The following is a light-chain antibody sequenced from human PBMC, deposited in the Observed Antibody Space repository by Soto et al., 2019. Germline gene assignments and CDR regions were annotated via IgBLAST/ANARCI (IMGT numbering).Light chain of an antibody. V-gene: IGKV1-12*02. CDR2: AAS. J-gene: IGKJ3*01. CDR3: QQANSFPFT. CDR1: QIIGSW. Sequence: DIQMTQSPSSVSASIGDRVTITCRASQIIGSWLAWYQQKPGKAPTLLIYAASSFQSGGPSRFSGSGSGTDFTLTITSLQAEDSATYYCQQANSFPFTFGPGTKVDIK.